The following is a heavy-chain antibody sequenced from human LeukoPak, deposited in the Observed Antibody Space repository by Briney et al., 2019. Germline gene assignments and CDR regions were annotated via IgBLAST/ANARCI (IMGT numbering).Heavy chain of an antibody. CDR2: IYYSGNT. V-gene: IGHV4-59*08. J-gene: IGHJ5*02. D-gene: IGHD3/OR15-3a*01. Sequence: SETLSLTCAVSGGSLTSYYWSWVRQPPGKGLEWIGFIYYSGNTNYNPSLKSRVTISVDTSKNQFSLNLSSVTAADTAVYYCARQGIGLRSFDPWGQGTLVTVSS. CDR1: GGSLTSYY. CDR3: ARQGIGLRSFDP.